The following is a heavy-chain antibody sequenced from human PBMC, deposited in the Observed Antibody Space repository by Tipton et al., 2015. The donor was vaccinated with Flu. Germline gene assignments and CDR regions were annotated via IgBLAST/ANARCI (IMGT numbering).Heavy chain of an antibody. D-gene: IGHD1-26*01. J-gene: IGHJ6*02. Sequence: SLRLSCAASGFTFSSYSMNWVRQAPGKGLEWVSSISSSSSYIYYADSVKGRFTIYRDNAKNSLYLQMNSLRAEDTAVYYCARDKASVGAQPFYYYYGMDVWGQGTTVTVSS. CDR3: ARDKASVGAQPFYYYYGMDV. V-gene: IGHV3-21*01. CDR2: ISSSSSYI. CDR1: GFTFSSYS.